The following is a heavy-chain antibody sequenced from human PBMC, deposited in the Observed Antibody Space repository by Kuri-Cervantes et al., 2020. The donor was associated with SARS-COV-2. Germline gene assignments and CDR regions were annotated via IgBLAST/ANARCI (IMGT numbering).Heavy chain of an antibody. CDR2: ISSSGSTI. D-gene: IGHD3-22*01. CDR1: GFTFSDYY. Sequence: GESLKISCAASGFTFSDYYMSWIRQAPGKGLEWVSYISSSGSTIYYADSVKGRFTISRDNAKNSLYLQMNSLRAEDTAVYYCARAVRVYDSSGYYLYFDYWGQGTLVTVSS. CDR3: ARAVRVYDSSGYYLYFDY. J-gene: IGHJ4*02. V-gene: IGHV3-11*01.